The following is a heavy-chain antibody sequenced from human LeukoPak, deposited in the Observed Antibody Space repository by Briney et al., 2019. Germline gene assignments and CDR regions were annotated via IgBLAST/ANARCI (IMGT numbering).Heavy chain of an antibody. J-gene: IGHJ6*02. Sequence: GGSLRLSCAASGFTFSSYAMSWVRQAPGKGLEWVSAISGSGGSTYYADSVKGRFTISRDNSKNTLYLQMNSLRAEDTAVYYCAKVXGYXLXPGXYYGMDVWGQGTTVTVXS. CDR1: GFTFSSYA. V-gene: IGHV3-23*01. CDR3: AKVXGYXLXPGXYYGMDV. D-gene: IGHD3-22*01. CDR2: ISGSGGST.